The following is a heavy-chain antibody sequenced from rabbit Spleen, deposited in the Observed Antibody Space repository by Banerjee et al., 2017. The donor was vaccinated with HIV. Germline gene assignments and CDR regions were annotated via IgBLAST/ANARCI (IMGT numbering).Heavy chain of an antibody. CDR1: GVSLNDKDV. CDR3: GRSDPGYGYATQL. CDR2: INIVTGKS. D-gene: IGHD6-1*01. V-gene: IGHV1S45*01. J-gene: IGHJ3*01. Sequence: QEQLEESGGGLVKPEGSLTLTCKASGVSLNDKDVMCWVRQAPGKGLEWIACINIVTGKSVYASWAKGRFTISKTSSTTVTLQMTSLTAADTATYFCGRSDPGYGYATQLWGQGTLVTVS.